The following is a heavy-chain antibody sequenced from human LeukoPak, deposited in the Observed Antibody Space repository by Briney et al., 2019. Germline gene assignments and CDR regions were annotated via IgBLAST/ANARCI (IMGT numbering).Heavy chain of an antibody. Sequence: SLTLSCAASGFTFYYYAMHWVRQVPGKGLEWVGGVNRNSGTIAYGDSVKGRFTISRDNARNSLYLKMNSLRTEDTALYYCAKDLAVGTTPRVYAFDVWGQGTMVTVS. J-gene: IGHJ3*01. D-gene: IGHD1-26*01. V-gene: IGHV3-9*01. CDR3: AKDLAVGTTPRVYAFDV. CDR1: GFTFYYYA. CDR2: VNRNSGTI.